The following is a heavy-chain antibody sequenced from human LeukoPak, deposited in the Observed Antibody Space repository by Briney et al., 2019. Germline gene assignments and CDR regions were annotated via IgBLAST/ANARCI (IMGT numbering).Heavy chain of an antibody. J-gene: IGHJ4*02. D-gene: IGHD3-22*01. CDR3: ARGRAYYDSTGYFL. CDR2: IYYSGST. Sequence: SQTLSLTCTVSGGSISSGDYYWSWIRQPPGKGLGWIGYIYYSGSTYYNPSLKSRVTISVDTSKNQFSLKLTSVTAADTAVYYCARGRAYYDSTGYFLWGQGTLVTVSS. CDR1: GGSISSGDYY. V-gene: IGHV4-30-4*01.